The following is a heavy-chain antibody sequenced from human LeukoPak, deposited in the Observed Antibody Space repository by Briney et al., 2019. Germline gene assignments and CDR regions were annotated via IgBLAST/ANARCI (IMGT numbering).Heavy chain of an antibody. Sequence: PGGSLRLSCAASGFTFNTYAMNWVRQAPGKGLEWVSSISSTSSSIYYADSVKGRFTISRDNARNSLNLQMNSLRAEDTAVYYCARGFMVRGTKMRYFDYWGQGTLVTVSS. CDR3: ARGFMVRGTKMRYFDY. D-gene: IGHD3-10*01. J-gene: IGHJ4*02. CDR2: ISSTSSSI. CDR1: GFTFNTYA. V-gene: IGHV3-21*01.